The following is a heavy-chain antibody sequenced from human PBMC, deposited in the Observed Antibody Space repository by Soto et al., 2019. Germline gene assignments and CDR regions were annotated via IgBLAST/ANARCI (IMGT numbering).Heavy chain of an antibody. V-gene: IGHV1-69*12. CDR3: ARTGGGYDRRMWVDY. CDR2: IIPIFGTA. Sequence: QVQLVQSGAEVKKPGSSVKVSCKASGGTFSSYAISWVRQAPGQGLEWMGGIIPIFGTANYAQKFQGRVTLTADESTSTAYIELSSLRSEYTAVYYCARTGGGYDRRMWVDYWGQGTLVTVSS. D-gene: IGHD5-12*01. CDR1: GGTFSSYA. J-gene: IGHJ4*02.